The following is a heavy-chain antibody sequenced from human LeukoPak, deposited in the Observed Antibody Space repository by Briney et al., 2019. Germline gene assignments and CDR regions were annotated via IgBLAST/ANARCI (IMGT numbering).Heavy chain of an antibody. J-gene: IGHJ4*02. CDR1: GLSLSSYW. D-gene: IGHD4-17*01. Sequence: GGSLRLSCAASGLSLSSYWMTWVRQAPGKGLEWVAFIRYDGSNKYYADSVKGRFTISRDNSKNTLYLQMNSLRAEDTAVYYCAKDMDYGDGYFDYWGQGTLVTVSS. CDR3: AKDMDYGDGYFDY. V-gene: IGHV3-30*02. CDR2: IRYDGSNK.